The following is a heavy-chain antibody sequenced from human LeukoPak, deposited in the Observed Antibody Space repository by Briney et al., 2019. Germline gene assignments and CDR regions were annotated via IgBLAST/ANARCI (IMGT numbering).Heavy chain of an antibody. CDR2: INSDGSTT. CDR3: APDTIFGAY. V-gene: IGHV3-74*01. Sequence: PGGSLRLSCAASGFTFSSYWMHWVRQAPGKGLVWVSRINSDGSTTNYADYVKGRFTISRDNAKNSLYLQMNSLRAEDTAVYYCAPDTIFGAYWGQGTLVTVSS. CDR1: GFTFSSYW. J-gene: IGHJ4*02. D-gene: IGHD3-3*01.